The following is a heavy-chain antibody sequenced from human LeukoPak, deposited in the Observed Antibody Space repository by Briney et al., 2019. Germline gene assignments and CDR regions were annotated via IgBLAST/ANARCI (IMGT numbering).Heavy chain of an antibody. CDR3: VKDQSGSGRW. CDR1: GFIFSTYG. CDR2: ISSDGGRT. J-gene: IGHJ4*02. D-gene: IGHD3-10*01. V-gene: IGHV3-64D*06. Sequence: GGSLRLSCSASGFIFSTYGMHWVRQAPGKGLEYVSSISSDGGRTYYADSVKGRFTISRDNSKNTLYLQVNSLRPEDTAVYYCVKDQSGSGRWWGQGTLVTVSS.